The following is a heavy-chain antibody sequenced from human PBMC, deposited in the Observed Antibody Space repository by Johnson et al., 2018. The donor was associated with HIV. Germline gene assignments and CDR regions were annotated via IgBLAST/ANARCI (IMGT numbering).Heavy chain of an antibody. CDR1: AFTLSSSW. V-gene: IGHV3-30-3*01. J-gene: IGHJ3*02. D-gene: IGHD3/OR15-3a*01. Sequence: QLQPVESPGGVAQPAPPPRPSPPTSAFTLSSSWMRWVRQAPGKGLEWVAVISYDRSNKYYADSVQGRFTISRDNSKNTLYLQMNSLRAEDTAVYYCSSPRTGSQGLDAFDIWGQGTVVTVSS. CDR3: SSPRTGSQGLDAFDI. CDR2: ISYDRSNK.